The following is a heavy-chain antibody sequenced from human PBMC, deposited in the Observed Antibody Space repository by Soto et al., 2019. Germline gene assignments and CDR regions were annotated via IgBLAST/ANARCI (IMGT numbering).Heavy chain of an antibody. CDR1: GYTFTNYA. J-gene: IGHJ5*01. Sequence: QVQLVQSGVEVKKPGASVKVSCKASGYTFTNYAISWVRQAPGRGLEWMGWVNTYNGNPNYAQICQRRVTMTTNTSTGTAYMELRSLKSDDSAVYYFARDSQYSTDWQRLDSWGQGTLVTVSS. CDR3: ARDSQYSTDWQRLDS. D-gene: IGHD3-9*01. V-gene: IGHV1-18*01. CDR2: VNTYNGNP.